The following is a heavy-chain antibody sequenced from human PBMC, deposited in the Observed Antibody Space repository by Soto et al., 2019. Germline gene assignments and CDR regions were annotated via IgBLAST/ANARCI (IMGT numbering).Heavy chain of an antibody. CDR3: ARHGAALTYYGMDV. D-gene: IGHD6-6*01. J-gene: IGHJ6*02. Sequence: QVQLVQSGAEVKKPGSSVRVSCKASGGTFSNYGISWVRQAPGQGLEWMGGIIPMFGTAKHAQKFQGRVTITADESTSTAYMELSSLRSEDTAVYYCARHGAALTYYGMDVWGQGTTVTVSS. CDR2: IIPMFGTA. CDR1: GGTFSNYG. V-gene: IGHV1-69*12.